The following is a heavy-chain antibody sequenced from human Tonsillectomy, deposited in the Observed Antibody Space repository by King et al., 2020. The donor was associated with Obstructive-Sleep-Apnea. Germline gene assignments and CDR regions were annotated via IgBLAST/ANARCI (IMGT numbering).Heavy chain of an antibody. Sequence: HVQLVESGGGVVQPGRSLRLSCAASGFTFSSYAMHWVRQAPGKGLEWVAVISYDGSNKYYADSVKGRFTISRDNSKNTLYLQMNSLRAEDTAVYYCARDLRYVDWLSGRGYYYYGMDVWGQGTTVTVSS. D-gene: IGHD3-9*01. CDR1: GFTFSSYA. V-gene: IGHV3-30-3*01. J-gene: IGHJ6*02. CDR2: ISYDGSNK. CDR3: ARDLRYVDWLSGRGYYYYGMDV.